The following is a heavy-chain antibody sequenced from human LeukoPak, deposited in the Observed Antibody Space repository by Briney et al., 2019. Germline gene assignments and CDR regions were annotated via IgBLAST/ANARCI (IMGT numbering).Heavy chain of an antibody. CDR1: EFTFSSYD. CDR3: ARFRYSSSDLDY. J-gene: IGHJ4*02. D-gene: IGHD6-6*01. CDR2: ISSSGSTI. V-gene: IGHV3-48*03. Sequence: GGSLRLSCAASEFTFSSYDLNWVRQAPGKGLEWVSYISSSGSTIYYADSVKGRFTISRDNAKIPLYLQMNSLRAEDTAIYYCARFRYSSSDLDYWGQGTLVTV.